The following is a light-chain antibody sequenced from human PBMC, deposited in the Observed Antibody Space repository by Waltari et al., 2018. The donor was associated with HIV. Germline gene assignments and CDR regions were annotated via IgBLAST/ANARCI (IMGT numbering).Light chain of an antibody. CDR1: ALANTY. CDR3: YSTDSSGYLFV. V-gene: IGLV3-10*01. CDR2: EDT. J-gene: IGLJ1*01. Sequence: SYELTQPPSVSVSPGQTARITCSGDALANTYAYWYQQKSGQAPVLVIYEDTKRPSGIPDRFSGSSSGAMATLTISGAQLEDEGDYYCYSTDSSGYLFVFGTGTKVTVL.